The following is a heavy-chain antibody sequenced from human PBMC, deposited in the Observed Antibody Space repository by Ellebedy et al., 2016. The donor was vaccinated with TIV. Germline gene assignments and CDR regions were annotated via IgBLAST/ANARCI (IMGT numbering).Heavy chain of an antibody. CDR2: ISQDGSDH. D-gene: IGHD4-17*01. J-gene: IGHJ5*02. CDR1: GFSFRSYW. V-gene: IGHV3-7*01. Sequence: PGGSLRLSCAASGFSFRSYWMSWVRQAQGKGLEWVANISQDGSDHYYVDSVKGRFTISRDNANKSLFLQMTCLRVEDTAVYYCARRGSYGDYAVQINSWFDPWGQGTLVTVSS. CDR3: ARRGSYGDYAVQINSWFDP.